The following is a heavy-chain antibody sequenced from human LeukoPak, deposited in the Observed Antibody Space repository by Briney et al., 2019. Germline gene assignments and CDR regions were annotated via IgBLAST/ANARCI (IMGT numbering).Heavy chain of an antibody. Sequence: PGGSLRLSCAASGFTFSSYAMSWVRQAPGKGLEWVSAISGSGGSTYYADSVKGRFTISRDNSKSTLYLQMNSLRAEDTAVYYCAKDPPATYYYDSSGLKDFDFWGQGILVTVSS. CDR2: ISGSGGST. CDR3: AKDPPATYYYDSSGLKDFDF. D-gene: IGHD3-22*01. CDR1: GFTFSSYA. J-gene: IGHJ4*02. V-gene: IGHV3-23*01.